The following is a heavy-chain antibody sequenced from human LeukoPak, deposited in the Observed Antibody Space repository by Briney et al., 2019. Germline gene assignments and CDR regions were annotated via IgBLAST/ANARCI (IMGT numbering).Heavy chain of an antibody. CDR2: IYYSGST. Sequence: SETLSLTCTVSGGSISGSSYYWGWIRQPPGKGLEWIGSIYYSGSTYYNPSLKSRVTISVDTSKNQFSLKLRSVTAADTAVYYCARDRPPYCSGGSCYSGGIDYWGQGTLVTVSS. D-gene: IGHD2-15*01. J-gene: IGHJ4*02. V-gene: IGHV4-39*07. CDR1: GGSISGSSYY. CDR3: ARDRPPYCSGGSCYSGGIDY.